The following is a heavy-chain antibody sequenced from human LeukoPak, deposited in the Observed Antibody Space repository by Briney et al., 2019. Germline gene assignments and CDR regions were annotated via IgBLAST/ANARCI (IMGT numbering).Heavy chain of an antibody. V-gene: IGHV4-59*12. J-gene: IGHJ4*02. CDR2: IYYSGNI. CDR1: GGSISSYY. Sequence: SETLSLTCSVSGGSISSYYWSWIRQPPGKGLDWIGYIYYSGNINYKSPLKSRVTISGDTSKNQFSLKLSSVTAADTAVYYCARDLGIAAAEVNYWGQGTLVTVSS. D-gene: IGHD6-13*01. CDR3: ARDLGIAAAEVNY.